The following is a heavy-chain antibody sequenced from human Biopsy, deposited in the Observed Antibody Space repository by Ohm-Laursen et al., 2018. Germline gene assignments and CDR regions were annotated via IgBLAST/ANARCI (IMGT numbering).Heavy chain of an antibody. CDR2: IIPIPNVA. CDR1: GVSFTSYA. V-gene: IGHV1-69*10. D-gene: IGHD1-26*01. J-gene: IGHJ5*02. CDR3: ARGEGSSWFDP. Sequence: SVNVSCKASGVSFTSYAIGWVRQAPGQGLEWMGGIIPIPNVATYAQKFQGRITITADESTSTAYMELSSLTSDDTAVYFCARGEGSSWFDPWGHGTLVTVSS.